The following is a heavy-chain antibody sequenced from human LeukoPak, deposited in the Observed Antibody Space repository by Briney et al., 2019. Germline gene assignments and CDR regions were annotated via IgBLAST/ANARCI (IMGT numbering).Heavy chain of an antibody. D-gene: IGHD4-11*01. V-gene: IGHV3-30*04. CDR2: ISYDGNIK. J-gene: IGHJ4*02. Sequence: GGSLRLSCAASGFTLSIHAIHWVRQAPGKGLEWVALISYDGNIKYYADSVKGRFTISRDNSKNTLYLQMNSLRAEDTAVYYCAKIPYRRGIYSNYEYYFDYWGQGTLVTVSS. CDR1: GFTLSIHA. CDR3: AKIPYRRGIYSNYEYYFDY.